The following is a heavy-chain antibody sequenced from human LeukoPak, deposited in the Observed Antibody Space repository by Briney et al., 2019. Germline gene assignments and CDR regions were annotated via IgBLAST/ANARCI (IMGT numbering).Heavy chain of an antibody. V-gene: IGHV3-66*01. Sequence: GGSLRLSCAASGFTVSSNYMSWVRQAPGKGLEWVSVIYSGGSTYYADSVKGRFTISRDNSKNTLYLQMNSLRAEDTAVYYCARLSHGDYEGWFDPWGQGTLVTVSS. CDR1: GFTVSSNY. J-gene: IGHJ5*02. CDR2: IYSGGST. D-gene: IGHD4-17*01. CDR3: ARLSHGDYEGWFDP.